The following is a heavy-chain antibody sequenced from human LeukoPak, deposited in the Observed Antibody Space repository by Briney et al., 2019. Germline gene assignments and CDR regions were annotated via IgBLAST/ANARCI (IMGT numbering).Heavy chain of an antibody. CDR3: ARSGLSRFDY. V-gene: IGHV3-30*04. J-gene: IGHJ4*02. Sequence: GGSLRLSCAASGFTFSSYAMHWVRQAPGKGLEWVAIISYDGNNKYYADSVKGRFTISRDSSKNTLYLQMNSLRAEDTAVYYCARSGLSRFDYWGQGTLVTVSS. CDR1: GFTFSSYA. D-gene: IGHD4/OR15-4a*01. CDR2: ISYDGNNK.